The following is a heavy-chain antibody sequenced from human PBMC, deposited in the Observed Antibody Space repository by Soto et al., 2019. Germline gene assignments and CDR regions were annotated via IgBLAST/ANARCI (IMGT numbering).Heavy chain of an antibody. CDR3: ARHETAYYNFYGLDV. V-gene: IGHV5-51*01. Sequence: XESLTISRKGSGYSFTTYWIGLVRQMPGKGLEWVGVIYPGDSDTRYSPSFQGQVTISADRSISTAYLQWSSLKASDSAIYYCARHETAYYNFYGLDVWGQGTTVTVSS. J-gene: IGHJ6*02. D-gene: IGHD3-10*01. CDR2: IYPGDSDT. CDR1: GYSFTTYW.